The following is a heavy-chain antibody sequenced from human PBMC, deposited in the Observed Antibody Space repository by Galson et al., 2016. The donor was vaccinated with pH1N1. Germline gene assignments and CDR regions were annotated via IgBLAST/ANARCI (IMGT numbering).Heavy chain of an antibody. CDR2: IYWNDDK. Sequence: ALVKPTQTLTLTCTFSGFSLSTSGVGVGWIRQPPGKALGWLALIYWNDDKRYSPSLKSRLTITKDTSKNQVVLTMTNMDPVDTAAYYCAHSLYGDYVGWFDPWGQGTLVTVSS. V-gene: IGHV2-5*01. CDR3: AHSLYGDYVGWFDP. CDR1: GFSLSTSGVG. J-gene: IGHJ5*02. D-gene: IGHD4-17*01.